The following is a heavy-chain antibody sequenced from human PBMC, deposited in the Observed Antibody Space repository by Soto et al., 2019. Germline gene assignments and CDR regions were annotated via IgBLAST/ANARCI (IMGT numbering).Heavy chain of an antibody. V-gene: IGHV1-8*01. Sequence: QVQLVQSGAEVKKPGASVKVSCKASGYTFTSYDINWVRQATGQGLEWMGWMNPNSGNTGYAQTFQGRVTMTRNTSISTAYMELSSLRSEDTAVYYCARGPTPHYYDSSGYYLRYWGQGTLVTVSS. D-gene: IGHD3-22*01. CDR1: GYTFTSYD. J-gene: IGHJ4*02. CDR3: ARGPTPHYYDSSGYYLRY. CDR2: MNPNSGNT.